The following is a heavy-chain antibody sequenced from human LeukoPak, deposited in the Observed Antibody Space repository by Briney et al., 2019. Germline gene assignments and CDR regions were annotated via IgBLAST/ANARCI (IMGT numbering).Heavy chain of an antibody. CDR3: AADLSYYDILTGYLV. J-gene: IGHJ6*02. Sequence: GESLKISCRGSGYSFTSYCIGWVRQMPGKGLEWMGVIYPGDSDTRYSPSFQGQVTISADKSISTAYLQWSSLKASDTAMYYCAADLSYYDILTGYLVWGQGTTVTVSS. D-gene: IGHD3-9*01. V-gene: IGHV5-51*01. CDR1: GYSFTSYC. CDR2: IYPGDSDT.